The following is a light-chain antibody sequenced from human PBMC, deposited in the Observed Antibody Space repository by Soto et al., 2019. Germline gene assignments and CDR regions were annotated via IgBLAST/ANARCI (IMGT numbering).Light chain of an antibody. CDR1: SSDVGGYNY. J-gene: IGLJ2*01. Sequence: QSVLTQPRSVSGSPGQSVTISCTGTSSDVGGYNYVSWYQQHPGKAPKLMIHDVSKRPSGVPDRFSGSKSGNTASLTISGLQAEDEADYYCCSYAGSYTGVFGGGTKLTFL. CDR2: DVS. CDR3: CSYAGSYTGV. V-gene: IGLV2-11*01.